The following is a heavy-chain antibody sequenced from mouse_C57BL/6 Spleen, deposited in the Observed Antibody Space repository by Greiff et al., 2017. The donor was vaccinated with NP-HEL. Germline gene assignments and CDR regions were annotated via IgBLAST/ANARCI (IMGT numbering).Heavy chain of an antibody. CDR2: IAPEPGGT. CDR3: TRRDYGSSYNAMDY. D-gene: IGHD1-1*01. V-gene: IGHV1-15*01. J-gene: IGHJ4*01. CDR1: GYTFTDYE. Sequence: VQLQQSGAELVRPGASVTLSCKASGYTFTDYEMHWVKQTPVHGLEWIGAIAPEPGGTAYNQKFKGKAILTADNSTSTAYMELRSLTSEDSAVYYCTRRDYGSSYNAMDYWGQGPSVTVSS.